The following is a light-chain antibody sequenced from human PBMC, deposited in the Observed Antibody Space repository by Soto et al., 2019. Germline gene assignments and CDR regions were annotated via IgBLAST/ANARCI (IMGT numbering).Light chain of an antibody. J-gene: IGLJ2*01. CDR2: SNN. CDR1: STNIGSGFD. Sequence: QSVLTQPPSVSGAPGQRVTISCTGSSTNIGSGFDVHWYQQLPGTAPTLLIYSNNQRPSGVPDRFSGSKSGTSASLAISGLQSEDEADYYCAAWDDSLNGVVFGGGTKVTVL. V-gene: IGLV1-44*01. CDR3: AAWDDSLNGVV.